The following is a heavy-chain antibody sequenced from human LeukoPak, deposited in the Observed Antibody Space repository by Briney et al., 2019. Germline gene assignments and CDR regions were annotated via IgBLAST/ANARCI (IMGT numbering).Heavy chain of an antibody. CDR3: ARGYAYGPNYYFDY. Sequence: KPSETLSLTCSFSGGSISNYYWSWVRQPPGKGLEWIGYIYYSGSTDYNPSLKSRVTISIDTSKNHFYLRLSSVTAADTASYYCARGYAYGPNYYFDYWGQGTLVTVSS. D-gene: IGHD5-18*01. J-gene: IGHJ4*02. V-gene: IGHV4-59*01. CDR2: IYYSGST. CDR1: GGSISNYY.